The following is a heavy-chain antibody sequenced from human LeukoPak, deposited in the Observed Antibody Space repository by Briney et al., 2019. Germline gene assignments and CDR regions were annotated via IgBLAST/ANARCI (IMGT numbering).Heavy chain of an antibody. CDR3: AASPYLYYFHY. Sequence: AGSLRLSCATSGFTFHDYYMFWIRQAPGKGLEWVAYVSHSSTTIYYADSVRGRFSISKDNAKRSLFLQMNSLKAEDTAVYYCAASPYLYYFHYWGQGALVTVSS. CDR1: GFTFHDYY. J-gene: IGHJ4*02. V-gene: IGHV3-11*01. D-gene: IGHD2/OR15-2a*01. CDR2: VSHSSTTI.